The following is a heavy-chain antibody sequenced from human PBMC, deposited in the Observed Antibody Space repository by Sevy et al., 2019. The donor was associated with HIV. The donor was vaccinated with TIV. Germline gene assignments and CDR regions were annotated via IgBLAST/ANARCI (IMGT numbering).Heavy chain of an antibody. J-gene: IGHJ4*02. CDR1: GFTFNSNA. Sequence: GESLKISCAASGFTFNSNAMTWVRQAPGKGLEWVSVISDTGGSTYYADSVKGRFTIPRDNTKNTLYLQMESLRAEDTAVYYCAKNWGSLDYWGQGTLVTVSS. CDR2: ISDTGGST. D-gene: IGHD7-27*01. V-gene: IGHV3-23*01. CDR3: AKNWGSLDY.